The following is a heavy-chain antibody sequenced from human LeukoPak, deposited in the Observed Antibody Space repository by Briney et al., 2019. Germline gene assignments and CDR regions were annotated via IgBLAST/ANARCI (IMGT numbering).Heavy chain of an antibody. CDR2: IRSKAYGGTT. J-gene: IGHJ6*02. CDR3: TRDYCSGGSCYSDYYYGMDV. D-gene: IGHD2-15*01. Sequence: GGSLRFSCTASGFTGGDYAMSWVRQAPGKGLEWVGFIRSKAYGGTTEYAASVKGRFTISRDDSKSIAYLQMNSLKTEDTAVYYCTRDYCSGGSCYSDYYYGMDVWGQGTTVTVSS. CDR1: GFTGGDYA. V-gene: IGHV3-49*04.